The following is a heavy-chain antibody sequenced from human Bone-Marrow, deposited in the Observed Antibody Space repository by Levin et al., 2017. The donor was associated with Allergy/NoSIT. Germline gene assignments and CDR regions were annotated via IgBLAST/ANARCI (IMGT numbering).Heavy chain of an antibody. Sequence: SETLSLTCAVYGGSFSGYYWSWIRQPPGKGLEWIGEINHSGSTNYNPSLKSRVTISVDTSKNQFSLKLSSVTAADTAVYYCARGEGDIVVVPAIMTYYFDYWGQGTLVTVSS. CDR1: GGSFSGYY. D-gene: IGHD2-2*01. V-gene: IGHV4-34*01. J-gene: IGHJ4*02. CDR2: INHSGST. CDR3: ARGEGDIVVVPAIMTYYFDY.